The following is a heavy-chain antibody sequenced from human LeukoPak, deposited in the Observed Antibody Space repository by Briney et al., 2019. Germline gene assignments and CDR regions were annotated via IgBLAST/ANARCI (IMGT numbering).Heavy chain of an antibody. V-gene: IGHV3-23*01. CDR2: ISGSGGST. CDR3: AKDHSSFCAFDI. CDR1: GFTFSSYA. D-gene: IGHD6-6*01. Sequence: GGSLRLSCAASGFTFSSYAMSWVRQAPGKGLEWVSAISGSGGSTYYPDSVKGRFTISRDNSKNTLYLQMNSLRAEDTAVYYCAKDHSSFCAFDIWGQGTMVTVSS. J-gene: IGHJ3*02.